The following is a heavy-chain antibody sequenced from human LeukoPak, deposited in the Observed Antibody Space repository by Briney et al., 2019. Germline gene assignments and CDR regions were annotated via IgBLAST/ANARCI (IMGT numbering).Heavy chain of an antibody. CDR3: AKVHSVGNWFDP. J-gene: IGHJ5*02. V-gene: IGHV3-23*01. CDR2: ISGSGGST. D-gene: IGHD1-26*01. Sequence: GGSLRLSCAASGFTFNSYAMSWVRQAPGKGLEWVSAISGSGGSTYYADSVKGRFTISRDNSKNTLYLQMNSLRAEDTAVYYCAKVHSVGNWFDPWGQGTLVTVSS. CDR1: GFTFNSYA.